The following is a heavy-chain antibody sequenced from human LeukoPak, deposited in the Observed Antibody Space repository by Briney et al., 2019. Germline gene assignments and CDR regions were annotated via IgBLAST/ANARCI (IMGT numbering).Heavy chain of an antibody. D-gene: IGHD2-2*01. Sequence: PSETLSLTCGVSGGSISSRNSWSWVGQPPGKGLEWIGEIYNSGGTNSTPSLRSRVTISIDKSKNQFSLKLRSVTAADTAVYYCARRVVEYCSSTSCTDGVLDYWGQGTLVTVSS. V-gene: IGHV4-4*02. CDR2: IYNSGGT. CDR1: GGSISSRNS. CDR3: ARRVVEYCSSTSCTDGVLDY. J-gene: IGHJ4*02.